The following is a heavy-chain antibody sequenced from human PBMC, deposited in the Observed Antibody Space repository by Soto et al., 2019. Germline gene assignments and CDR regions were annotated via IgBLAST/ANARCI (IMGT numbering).Heavy chain of an antibody. J-gene: IGHJ4*02. V-gene: IGHV4-31*11. Sequence: QLQESGPGLVKPSQTLSLTCAVSGGSISSGDYYWNWIRQHPGKGLEWIGYTYHSGSTSYNPSLKSRITRSVDTSKNQFSLKLTSVTAADTAVYYCARGVGTAWPHDSWGQGALVTVSS. CDR2: TYHSGST. CDR3: ARGVGTAWPHDS. CDR1: GGSISSGDYY. D-gene: IGHD2-21*02.